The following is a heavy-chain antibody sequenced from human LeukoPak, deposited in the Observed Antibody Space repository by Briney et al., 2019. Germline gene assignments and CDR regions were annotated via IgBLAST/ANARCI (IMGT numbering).Heavy chain of an antibody. CDR3: ERVYQSAEYYFDY. J-gene: IGHJ4*02. V-gene: IGHV4-59*01. CDR2: IYYTGST. D-gene: IGHD2-2*01. Sequence: PSETLSLTCTVSGGSLDSYYWSWIPQPPGKGLEWIGYIYYTGSTEYHPSLKSRVTISLDTSKNQFSLKLTSVTAADTAVYYCERVYQSAEYYFDYWGQGNLVSVSS. CDR1: GGSLDSYY.